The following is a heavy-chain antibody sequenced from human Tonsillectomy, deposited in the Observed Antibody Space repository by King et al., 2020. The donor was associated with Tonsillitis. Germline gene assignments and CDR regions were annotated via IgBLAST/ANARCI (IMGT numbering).Heavy chain of an antibody. CDR1: GGSVSSGSYY. V-gene: IGHV4-61*01. J-gene: IGHJ2*01. CDR2: IYYSGST. D-gene: IGHD3-10*01. CDR3: ARDLLGRGTMVRVENWYFDL. Sequence: QLQESGPGLVKPSETLSLTCTVSGGSVSSGSYYWSWIRQPPGTGLEWIGYIYYSGSTNYNPSLKSRVTISVDTSKNQFSLKLSSVTAADTAVYYCARDLLGRGTMVRVENWYFDLWGRGTLVTVSS.